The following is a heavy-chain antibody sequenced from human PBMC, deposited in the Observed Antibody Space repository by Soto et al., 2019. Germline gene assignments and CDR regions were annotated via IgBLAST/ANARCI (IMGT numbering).Heavy chain of an antibody. CDR2: INVGNGNT. V-gene: IGHV1-3*05. J-gene: IGHJ4*02. CDR1: GYTFTSYA. Sequence: QVQLVQSGAEEKKPGASVKVSCKASGYTFTSYAMHWERQAPGQRLEWMGGINVGNGNTKYSQKFQGRVTITRDTSASTAYMELSILRSEDTAVYYCERSIVVVTALDYWGQGTLVTVSS. D-gene: IGHD2-21*02. CDR3: ERSIVVVTALDY.